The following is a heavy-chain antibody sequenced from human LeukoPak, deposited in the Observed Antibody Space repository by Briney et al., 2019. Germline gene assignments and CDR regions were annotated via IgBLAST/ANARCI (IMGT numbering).Heavy chain of an antibody. V-gene: IGHV4-59*04. D-gene: IGHD6-13*01. CDR1: GGSISRYY. CDR3: ARQWQQLAHFDY. Sequence: SETLSLTCTVSGGSISRYYWSWIRQPPGKGLEWIGYIYYSGSTYYNPSLKSRVTISVDTSKNQFSLKLSSVTAADTAVYYCARQWQQLAHFDYWGQGTLVTVSS. J-gene: IGHJ4*02. CDR2: IYYSGST.